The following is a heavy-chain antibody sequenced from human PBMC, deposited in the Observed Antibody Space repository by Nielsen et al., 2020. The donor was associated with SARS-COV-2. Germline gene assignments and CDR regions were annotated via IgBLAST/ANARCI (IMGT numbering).Heavy chain of an antibody. CDR2: IGVSGGGT. CDR3: TRRVAGGTMDV. D-gene: IGHD6-19*01. V-gene: IGHV3-23*01. J-gene: IGHJ6*02. Sequence: RGSLTLSCAASASTFSNFAMNWVRQAPGKGREWVSTIGVSGGGTYYADSLKGRFTISRDNSKNTLYLQMNSLGADDTAIYYCTRRVAGGTMDVWGQGTTVTVSS. CDR1: ASTFSNFA.